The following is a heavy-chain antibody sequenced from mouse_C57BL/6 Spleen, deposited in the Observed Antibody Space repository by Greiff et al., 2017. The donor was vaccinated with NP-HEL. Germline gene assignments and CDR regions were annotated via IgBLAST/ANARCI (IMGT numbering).Heavy chain of an antibody. D-gene: IGHD3-2*02. Sequence: QVQLKQPGAELVKPGASVKMSCKASGYTFTSYWITWVKQRPGQGLEWIGDIYPGSGSTNYNEKFKSKATLTVDTSSSTAYMQLSSLTSEDSAVYYCARVEGSSGYGGDYWGQGTSVTVSS. CDR2: IYPGSGST. J-gene: IGHJ4*01. CDR1: GYTFTSYW. V-gene: IGHV1-55*01. CDR3: ARVEGSSGYGGDY.